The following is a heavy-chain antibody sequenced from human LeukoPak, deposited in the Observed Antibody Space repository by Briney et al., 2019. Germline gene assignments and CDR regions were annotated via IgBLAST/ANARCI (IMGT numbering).Heavy chain of an antibody. CDR1: GSSISSGGYS. CDR3: ARGRKGGYSSSWLYWYFDL. Sequence: PSQTLSLTCAVSGSSISSGGYSWRWIRQPPGKGLEWIGYIYHSGSTYYNPSLKSRVTISVDRSKNQFSLKLSSVTAADTAVYYCARGRKGGYSSSWLYWYFDLWGRGTLVTVSS. D-gene: IGHD6-13*01. J-gene: IGHJ2*01. V-gene: IGHV4-30-2*01. CDR2: IYHSGST.